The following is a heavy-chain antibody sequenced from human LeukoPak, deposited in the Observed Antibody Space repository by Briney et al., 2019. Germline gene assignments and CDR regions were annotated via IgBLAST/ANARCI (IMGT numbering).Heavy chain of an antibody. J-gene: IGHJ3*02. D-gene: IGHD2-15*01. CDR3: ARALSSGYCSGGSCSTPNDAFDI. CDR1: GFTFSSYG. V-gene: IGHV3-30*02. CDR2: IRYDGSKK. Sequence: GGSLRLSCAASGFTFSSYGIHWVRQAPGKGLEWVTFIRYDGSKKYYADSVKGRFTISRDNSKNTLYLQMNSLRAEDTAVYYCARALSSGYCSGGSCSTPNDAFDIWGQGTMVTVSS.